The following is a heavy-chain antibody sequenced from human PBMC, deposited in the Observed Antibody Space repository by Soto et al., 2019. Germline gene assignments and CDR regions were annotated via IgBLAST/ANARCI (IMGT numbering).Heavy chain of an antibody. CDR1: GFTFSRYG. D-gene: IGHD5-18*01. V-gene: IGHV3-30*03. J-gene: IGHJ4*02. CDR3: ARCARGIQLWFGSDY. CDR2: ISHDGSNK. Sequence: QVHLVESGGGVVQPGRSLRLSCAASGFTFSRYGLHWVRQAPGKGLEWVAVISHDGSNKNYADSVKGRVTISRDNSKNTLYLQMNGLRADDTAVYYCARCARGIQLWFGSDYWGQGTLVTVSS.